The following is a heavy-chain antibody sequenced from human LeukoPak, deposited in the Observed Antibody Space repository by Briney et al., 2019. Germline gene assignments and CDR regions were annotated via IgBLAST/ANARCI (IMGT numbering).Heavy chain of an antibody. D-gene: IGHD3-22*01. Sequence: GGSLRLSCAASGFTFSTYEMNWVRQAPGKGLEWVSYISSTGSNIYYADSVKGRFTISRDNAKNTLYLQMNSLRAEDTAVYYCARDQSSVFDYWGQGTLVTVSS. V-gene: IGHV3-48*03. CDR2: ISSTGSNI. J-gene: IGHJ4*02. CDR1: GFTFSTYE. CDR3: ARDQSSVFDY.